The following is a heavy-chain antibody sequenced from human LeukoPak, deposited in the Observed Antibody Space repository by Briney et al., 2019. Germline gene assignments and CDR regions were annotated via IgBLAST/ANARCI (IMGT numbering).Heavy chain of an antibody. J-gene: IGHJ2*01. Sequence: PGGSLRLSCAASGFTFSSYAMHWVRQAPGKGLEWVAVISYDGSNKYYADSVKGRFTISRDNSKNTLYLQMNSLRAEDTAVYYCARVPFGQGGRTRDWYFDLWGRGTLVTVSS. D-gene: IGHD2-15*01. CDR2: ISYDGSNK. CDR1: GFTFSSYA. V-gene: IGHV3-30-3*01. CDR3: ARVPFGQGGRTRDWYFDL.